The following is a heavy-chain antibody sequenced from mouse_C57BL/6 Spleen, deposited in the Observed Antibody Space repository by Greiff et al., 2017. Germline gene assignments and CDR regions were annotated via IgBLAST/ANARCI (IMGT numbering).Heavy chain of an antibody. CDR2: ISYDGSN. J-gene: IGHJ3*01. V-gene: IGHV3-6*01. Sequence: EVKLVESGPGLVKPSQSLSLTCSVTGYSITSGYYWNWIRQFPGNKLEWMGYISYDGSNNYNPSLKNRISITRDTSKNQFFLKLNSVTTEDTATYYCARDQEDYGSSRRFAYWGQGTLVTVSA. D-gene: IGHD1-1*01. CDR3: ARDQEDYGSSRRFAY. CDR1: GYSITSGYY.